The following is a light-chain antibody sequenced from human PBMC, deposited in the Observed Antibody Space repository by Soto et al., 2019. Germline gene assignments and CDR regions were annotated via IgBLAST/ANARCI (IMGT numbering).Light chain of an antibody. CDR1: QSISSY. V-gene: IGKV3D-15*01. J-gene: IGKJ1*01. CDR3: QQYNNLPQT. CDR2: GAS. Sequence: EIMLTQSPATLSVSVGERATISCRASQSISSYLAWYQQKPVKAPRLLIYGASSRESGIPDRFSGSRSGTDFTLTISGLQSEDFAVYYCQQYNNLPQTFGQGTKVDIK.